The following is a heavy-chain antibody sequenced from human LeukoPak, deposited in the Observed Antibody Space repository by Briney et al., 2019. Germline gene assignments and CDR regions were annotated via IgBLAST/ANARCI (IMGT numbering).Heavy chain of an antibody. D-gene: IGHD1-26*01. CDR3: ARRFAGATKYYYYMDV. V-gene: IGHV4-34*01. J-gene: IGHJ6*03. CDR1: GGSISSYY. Sequence: SETLSLTCTVSGGSISSYYWSWIRQPPGKGPEWIGEINHSGSTNYNPSLKSRVTISVDTSKNQFSLKLSSVTAADTAVYYCARRFAGATKYYYYMDVWGKGTTVTISS. CDR2: INHSGST.